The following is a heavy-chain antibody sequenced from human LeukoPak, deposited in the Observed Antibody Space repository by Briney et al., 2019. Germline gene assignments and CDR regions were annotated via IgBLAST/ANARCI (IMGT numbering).Heavy chain of an antibody. Sequence: GGSLRLSCATSGGTFIDYYLSGRRRALGKGLEACLYIMSSGSTIYYADSVKGRFTISRDNAKNSLYLQMNSLRAEDTAVYYCARDWDPLSGATIYGAAGYWGQGTLVTVSS. D-gene: IGHD5-12*01. J-gene: IGHJ4*02. CDR2: IMSSGSTI. CDR3: ARDWDPLSGATIYGAAGY. CDR1: GGTFIDYY. V-gene: IGHV3-11*04.